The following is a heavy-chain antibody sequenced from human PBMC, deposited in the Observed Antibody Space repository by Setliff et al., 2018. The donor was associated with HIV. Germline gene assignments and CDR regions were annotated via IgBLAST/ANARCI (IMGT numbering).Heavy chain of an antibody. Sequence: GGSLRLSCAASGFSFGDDDMSWVRQAPGKGLEWVAFIRSKRYGETSEYAASVKDRFTISRDDAKSIAYLQMSSLKPEDTAVYYCARGRQWDLLPPLDYWGQGTLVTVSS. CDR1: GFSFGDDD. J-gene: IGHJ4*02. V-gene: IGHV3-49*04. D-gene: IGHD1-26*01. CDR2: IRSKRYGETS. CDR3: ARGRQWDLLPPLDY.